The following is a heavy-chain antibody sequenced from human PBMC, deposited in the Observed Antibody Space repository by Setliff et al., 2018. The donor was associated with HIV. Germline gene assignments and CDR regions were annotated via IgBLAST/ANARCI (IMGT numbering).Heavy chain of an antibody. CDR2: IYTSGTT. CDR1: GVSISGHF. V-gene: IGHV4-4*09. Sequence: NPSETLSLTCFVSGVSISGHFWVWIQQPPGKGLEWIGYIYTSGTTEYNPSLDSRVTISVYTSRDQFSLNLRSVTAADTALYFCARLIHTGLLYFDYWGLGMWVTVSS. D-gene: IGHD2-8*02. J-gene: IGHJ4*02. CDR3: ARLIHTGLLYFDY.